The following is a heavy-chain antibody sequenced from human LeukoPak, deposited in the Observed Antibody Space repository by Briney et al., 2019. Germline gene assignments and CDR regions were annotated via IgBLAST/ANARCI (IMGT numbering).Heavy chain of an antibody. CDR1: GDTFSTYA. CDR3: ARGGFYPSIAARLYYYYYYYMDV. CDR2: MNPNSGNT. D-gene: IGHD6-6*01. Sequence: GASVKVSCKASGDTFSTYAINWVRQATGQGLEWMGWMNPNSGNTGYAQKFQGRVTITRNTSISTAYMELSSLRSEDTAVYYCARGGFYPSIAARLYYYYYYYMDVWGKGTTVTVSS. J-gene: IGHJ6*03. V-gene: IGHV1-8*03.